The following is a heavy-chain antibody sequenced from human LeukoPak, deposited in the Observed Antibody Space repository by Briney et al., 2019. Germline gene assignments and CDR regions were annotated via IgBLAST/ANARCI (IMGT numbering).Heavy chain of an antibody. CDR1: GFTFGSYA. D-gene: IGHD3-22*01. J-gene: IGHJ4*02. CDR2: ISGSGGST. CDR3: AKDRGQYYYDSSGYGSFDY. V-gene: IGHV3-23*01. Sequence: QAGGSLRLSCAASGFTFGSYAMTWVRQAPGKGLEWVLAISGSGGSTYYADSVKGRFTISRDNSKNTLYLQMNSLRAEDTAVYYCAKDRGQYYYDSSGYGSFDYWGQGTLVTVSS.